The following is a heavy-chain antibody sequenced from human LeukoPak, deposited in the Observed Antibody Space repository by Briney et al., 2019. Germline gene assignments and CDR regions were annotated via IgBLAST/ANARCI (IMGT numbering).Heavy chain of an antibody. CDR1: GYTFTNYG. J-gene: IGHJ6*03. CDR2: IIPIFGTA. CDR3: ALAGTRWTYYYYYMDV. Sequence: SVKVSCKASGYTFTNYGISWVRQAPGQGLEWMGGIIPIFGTANYAQKFQGRVTITADESTSTAYMELSSLRSEDTAVYYCALAGTRWTYYYYYMDVWGKGTTVTISS. V-gene: IGHV1-69*13. D-gene: IGHD6-19*01.